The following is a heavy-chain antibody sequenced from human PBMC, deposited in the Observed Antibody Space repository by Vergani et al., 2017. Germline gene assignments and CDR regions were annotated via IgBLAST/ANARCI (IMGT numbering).Heavy chain of an antibody. CDR2: IIPIFGTA. D-gene: IGHD2-15*01. CDR3: ASCSGGSCYSSYYYGMDV. V-gene: IGHV1-69*01. Sequence: QVQLVQSGGEVKKPGSSVKVSCKASGGTFSSYAISWVRQAPGQGLEWMGGIIPIFGTANYAQKFQGRVTITADESTSTAYMELSSLRSEDTAVYYCASCSGGSCYSSYYYGMDVWGQGTTVTVSS. J-gene: IGHJ6*02. CDR1: GGTFSSYA.